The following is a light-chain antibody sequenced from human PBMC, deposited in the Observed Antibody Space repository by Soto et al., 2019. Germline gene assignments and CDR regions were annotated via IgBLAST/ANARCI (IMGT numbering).Light chain of an antibody. J-gene: IGKJ1*01. V-gene: IGKV3-20*01. CDR2: GAS. Sequence: EIVLTQSPGTLSLSPGERATLSCRASQSVSSSYLAWYQQKPGQAPRLLIYGASSRATGIQDRVSGSGSGTAFTLTISRLEPEDFAVYYCQQYGSSPWTFGQGTKVEIK. CDR3: QQYGSSPWT. CDR1: QSVSSSY.